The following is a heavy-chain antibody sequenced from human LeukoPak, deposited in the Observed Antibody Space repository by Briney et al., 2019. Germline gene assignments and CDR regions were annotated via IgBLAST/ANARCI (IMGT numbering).Heavy chain of an antibody. CDR3: ARQGESSSWYADYYYYYGMDV. CDR2: IYYSGST. Sequence: SETLSLTCTVSGGSISSSSYYWGWIRQPPGKGLEWIGSIYYSGSTYYNPSLKSRVTISVDTSKNQFSLKLSSVTAADTAVYYCARQGESSSWYADYYYYYGMDVWGRGTTVTVSS. CDR1: GGSISSSSYY. V-gene: IGHV4-39*01. J-gene: IGHJ6*02. D-gene: IGHD6-13*01.